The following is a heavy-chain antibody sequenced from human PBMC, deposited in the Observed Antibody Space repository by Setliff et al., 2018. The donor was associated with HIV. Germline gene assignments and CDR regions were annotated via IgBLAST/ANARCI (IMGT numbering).Heavy chain of an antibody. CDR2: INHSGRT. CDR1: GGSFSDNY. D-gene: IGHD6-19*01. J-gene: IGHJ5*02. V-gene: IGHV4-34*01. Sequence: KSSETLSLTCAVYGGSFSDNYWSWIRQSPGKGLEWSGEINHSGRTKYSPSLRSRVSISVYTSKTQCSLNLSSVTAADTAVYFCARSLKRGWLVLSNWFDPWGQGTLVTVSS. CDR3: ARSLKRGWLVLSNWFDP.